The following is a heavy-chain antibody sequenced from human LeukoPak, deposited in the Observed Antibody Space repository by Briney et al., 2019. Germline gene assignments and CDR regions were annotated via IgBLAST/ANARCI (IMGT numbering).Heavy chain of an antibody. CDR2: IYYSGST. CDR3: AGQILYSNYVFDS. Sequence: SETLSLTCTVSGGSISSYYWSWIRQPPGKGLEWIGYIYYSGSTNYNPSLKSRVTISVDTSKNQFSLKLSSVTAADTAVYYCAGQILYSNYVFDSWGQGTLVTVSS. J-gene: IGHJ4*02. CDR1: GGSISSYY. D-gene: IGHD4-11*01. V-gene: IGHV4-59*08.